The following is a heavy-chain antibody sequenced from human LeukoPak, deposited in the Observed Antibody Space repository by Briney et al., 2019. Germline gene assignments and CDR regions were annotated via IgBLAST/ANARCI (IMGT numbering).Heavy chain of an antibody. J-gene: IGHJ4*02. CDR2: ISGSGGIT. V-gene: IGHV3-23*01. Sequence: GGSLRLSCAASGITFSSYAMSWVRQAPEKGLEWVSGISGSGGITYYAGSVKGRFTVSRDNSNNTLCLQMNSLRAEDTAVYYCAKHRLITVVSSADYWGQGALVIVSS. CDR3: AKHRLITVVSSADY. D-gene: IGHD4-23*01. CDR1: GITFSSYA.